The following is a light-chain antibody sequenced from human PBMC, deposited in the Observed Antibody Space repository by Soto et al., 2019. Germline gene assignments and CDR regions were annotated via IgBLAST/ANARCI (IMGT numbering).Light chain of an antibody. Sequence: EIVMTQSPVILSVSPGERATLSCRASQSVGTNLAWYQQKPGQAPRLLISGAATRATGIPARFSGRGSGTEFTLTVSSLQSEDFAVYYCQQYNNWPRTFGQRTKVDI. V-gene: IGKV3-15*01. CDR1: QSVGTN. CDR3: QQYNNWPRT. CDR2: GAA. J-gene: IGKJ1*01.